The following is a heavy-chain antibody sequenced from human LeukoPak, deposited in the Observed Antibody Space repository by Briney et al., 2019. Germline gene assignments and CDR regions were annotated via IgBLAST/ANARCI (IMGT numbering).Heavy chain of an antibody. CDR2: FAHDEQT. CDR3: ARRGGSGTFPLDN. V-gene: IGHV4-59*08. J-gene: IGHJ4*02. D-gene: IGHD3-10*01. CDR1: ARSISGVS. Sequence: SETLSLTCSVSARSISGVSWSWIRQTPGRGLEWLGYFAHDEQTSYNPSLRSRITVSADTSKNQISLKLRSVTAADTAIYYSARRGGSGTFPLDNWGQGILVTVSS.